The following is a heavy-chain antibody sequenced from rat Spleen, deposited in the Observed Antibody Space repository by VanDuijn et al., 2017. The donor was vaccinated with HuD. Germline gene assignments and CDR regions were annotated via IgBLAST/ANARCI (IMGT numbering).Heavy chain of an antibody. CDR3: ATASY. CDR1: GFTFSDYT. V-gene: IGHV5S10*01. J-gene: IGHJ2*01. Sequence: EVQLVESDGGLVQPGRSLKLSCAASGFTFSDYTMAWVRQAPKQVLEWVAAIIYDGSSTYHRNSFKGRFTISTDNAKSTLYLQMDSLRSEDTATYYCATASYWGQGVMVTVSS. CDR2: IIYDGSST.